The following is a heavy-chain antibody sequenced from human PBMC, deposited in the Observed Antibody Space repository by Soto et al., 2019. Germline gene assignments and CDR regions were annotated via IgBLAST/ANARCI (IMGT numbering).Heavy chain of an antibody. CDR2: IKQDGSEK. CDR3: ARGYYDFWSGYYLSFDY. CDR1: GFTFSSYW. D-gene: IGHD3-3*01. V-gene: IGHV3-7*01. J-gene: IGHJ4*02. Sequence: LRLSCAASGFTFSSYWMSWVRQAPGKGLEWVAYIKQDGSEKYYVDSVKGRFTISGDNAKNSLYLQMNSLRAEDTAVYYCARGYYDFWSGYYLSFDYWGQGTLVTVSS.